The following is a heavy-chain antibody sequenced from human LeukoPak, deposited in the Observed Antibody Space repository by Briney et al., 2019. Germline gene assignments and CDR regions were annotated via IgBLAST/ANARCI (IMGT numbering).Heavy chain of an antibody. V-gene: IGHV3-48*02. D-gene: IGHD3-9*01. CDR1: GFSFTDYP. CDR2: IRTTAEGAKYA. Sequence: GGSLRLSWATAGFSFTDYPMNWVRQAPGKGLEWIANIRTTAEGAKYAYYADSVKGRVTISRDDGKNTLYLHLNSLRDDDTAVYYCATDQRYAFDYWGQGILVTVSS. CDR3: ATDQRYAFDY. J-gene: IGHJ4*02.